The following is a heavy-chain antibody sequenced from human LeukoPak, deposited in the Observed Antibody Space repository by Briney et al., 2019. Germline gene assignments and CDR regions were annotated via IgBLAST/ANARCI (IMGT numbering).Heavy chain of an antibody. CDR2: IVVGSGNT. D-gene: IGHD2-2*02. J-gene: IGHJ6*03. Sequence: SVTVSCKASGFTFTSSAMQWVRQARGQRLEWIGWIVVGSGNTNYAQKFQERVTITRDMSTSTAYMELSSLRSEDTAVYYCAACTSHCYTDYYYYMDVWGKGTTVTVSS. V-gene: IGHV1-58*02. CDR1: GFTFTSSA. CDR3: AACTSHCYTDYYYYMDV.